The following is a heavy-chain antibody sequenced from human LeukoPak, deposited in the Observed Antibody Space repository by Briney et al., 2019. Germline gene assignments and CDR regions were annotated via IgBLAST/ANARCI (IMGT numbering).Heavy chain of an antibody. CDR3: TSYGSGSYYRSDY. D-gene: IGHD3-10*01. CDR2: IRSKAYSYAT. Sequence: SLRLSCAASGFTFSGFAMHWVRQASGKGLECVGRIRSKAYSYATTYAASVKGRFTISRDDSKSTAYLQMNSLKTEDTAVYYCTSYGSGSYYRSDYWGQGTLVTVSS. CDR1: GFTFSGFA. V-gene: IGHV3-73*01. J-gene: IGHJ4*02.